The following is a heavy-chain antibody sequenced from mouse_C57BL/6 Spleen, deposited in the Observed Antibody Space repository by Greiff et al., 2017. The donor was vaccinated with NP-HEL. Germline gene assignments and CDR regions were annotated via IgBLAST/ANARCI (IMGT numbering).Heavy chain of an antibody. CDR2: ILPGSGST. CDR3: TRTLYDYDVMDY. CDR1: GYTFTGYW. V-gene: IGHV1-9*01. J-gene: IGHJ4*01. Sequence: VHLVESGAELMKPGASVKLSCKATGYTFTGYWIEWVKQRPGHGLEWIGEILPGSGSTNYNEKFKGKAILTADKSSSTAYMELRSLTSEDSAVYYCTRTLYDYDVMDYWGQGTSVTVSS. D-gene: IGHD2-4*01.